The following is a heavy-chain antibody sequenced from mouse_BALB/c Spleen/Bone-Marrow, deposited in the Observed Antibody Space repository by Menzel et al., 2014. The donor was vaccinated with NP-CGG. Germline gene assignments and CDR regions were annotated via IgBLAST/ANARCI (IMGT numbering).Heavy chain of an antibody. CDR3: ARDENYDIYWYFDV. V-gene: IGHV7-3*02. CDR2: IRNKANGYTT. J-gene: IGHJ1*01. D-gene: IGHD1-1*01. Sequence: EVKLQESGGGLVQPGGSLRLSCATSGFTFTDYYMSWARQTPGKALEWLGFIRNKANGYTTDYSVSVEGRFTISRDNSQSILYLQMNTLRAEDSATYFCARDENYDIYWYFDVWGAGTTVTVSS. CDR1: GFTFTDYY.